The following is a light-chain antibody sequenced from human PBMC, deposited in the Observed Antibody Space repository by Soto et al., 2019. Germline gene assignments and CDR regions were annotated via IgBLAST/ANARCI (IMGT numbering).Light chain of an antibody. J-gene: IGLJ3*02. CDR2: VNSDGRY. Sequence: QLVLTPSPSASASLGASVTLTCTLSSGHSSDTIAWHQRLTGKVTRFLMKVNSDGRYNRWDGFPYRFSASSSGAERYRIIASLQTEDEADDYCLNWDTGGQCGFGGGTPLTVL. CDR1: SGHSSDT. V-gene: IGLV4-69*02. CDR3: LNWDTGGQCG.